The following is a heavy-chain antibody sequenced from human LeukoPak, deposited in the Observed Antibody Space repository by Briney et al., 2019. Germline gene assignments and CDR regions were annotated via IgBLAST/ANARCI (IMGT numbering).Heavy chain of an antibody. CDR1: GFTFSSYS. V-gene: IGHV3-21*01. CDR3: ARDYDFWSGYYNY. CDR2: ISSSSYI. D-gene: IGHD3-3*01. Sequence: GGSLRLSCAVSGFTFSSYSMNWVRQAPGKGLEWVSSISSSSYIYYADSVKGRFTISRDNAKNSLYLQMNSLRAEDTAVYYCARDYDFWSGYYNYWGQGTLVTVSS. J-gene: IGHJ4*02.